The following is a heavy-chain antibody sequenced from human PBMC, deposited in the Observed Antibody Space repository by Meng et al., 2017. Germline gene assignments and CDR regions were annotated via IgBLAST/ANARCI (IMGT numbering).Heavy chain of an antibody. J-gene: IGHJ4*02. D-gene: IGHD1-7*01. CDR3: ARDPRITGTTLPDY. CDR2: ISAYNGNT. CDR1: GGTFSSYA. V-gene: IGHV1-18*01. Sequence: QVQLVQSGAEVKKPGSSVKVSCKASGGTFSSYAISWVRQAPGQGLEWMGWISAYNGNTNYAQKLQGRVTMTTDTSTSTAYMELRSLRSDDTAVYYCARDPRITGTTLPDYWGQGTLVTVSS.